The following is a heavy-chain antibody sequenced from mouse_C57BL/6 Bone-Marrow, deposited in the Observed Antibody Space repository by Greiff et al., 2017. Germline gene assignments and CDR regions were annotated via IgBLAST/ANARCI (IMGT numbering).Heavy chain of an antibody. D-gene: IGHD2-4*01. V-gene: IGHV1-76*01. J-gene: IGHJ2*01. Sequence: QVQLKESGAELVRPGASVKLSCKASGYTFTDYYINWVKQRPGQGLEWIARIYPGSGNTYYNEKFKGKATLTAEKSSSTAYMQLSSLTSEDSAVYFCAGERASDYDGGGYYFDYWGQGTTLTVSS. CDR1: GYTFTDYY. CDR3: AGERASDYDGGGYYFDY. CDR2: IYPGSGNT.